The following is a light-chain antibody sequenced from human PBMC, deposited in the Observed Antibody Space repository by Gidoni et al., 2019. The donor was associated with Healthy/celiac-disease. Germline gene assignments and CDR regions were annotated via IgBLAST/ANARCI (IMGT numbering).Light chain of an antibody. Sequence: QSVLTQPPSASGTPGPGVTISCSGSSSNIKSNTVDWYQQLPGTAPKLLIYSNNQRPSGVPDRFSGSKSGTSASLAISGLQSEDEADYYCAAWDDSLNGVVFGGGTKLTVL. CDR3: AAWDDSLNGVV. V-gene: IGLV1-44*01. CDR1: SSNIKSNT. J-gene: IGLJ2*01. CDR2: SNN.